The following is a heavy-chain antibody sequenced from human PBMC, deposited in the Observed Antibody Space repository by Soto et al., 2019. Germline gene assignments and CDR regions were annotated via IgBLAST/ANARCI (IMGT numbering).Heavy chain of an antibody. Sequence: SVKVSCKASGGTFSSYTISWVRQAPGQGLEWMGRIIPILGIANYAQKFQGRVTITADKSTSTAYMELSSLRSEDTAVYYCARVTHRDHNVVVVAAAGDAFDIWG. CDR1: GGTFSSYT. J-gene: IGHJ3*02. D-gene: IGHD2-15*01. CDR3: ARVTHRDHNVVVVAAAGDAFDI. V-gene: IGHV1-69*02. CDR2: IIPILGIA.